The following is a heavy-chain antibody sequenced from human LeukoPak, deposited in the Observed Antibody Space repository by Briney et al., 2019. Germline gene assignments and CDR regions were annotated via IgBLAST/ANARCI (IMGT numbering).Heavy chain of an antibody. V-gene: IGHV1-69*06. CDR2: IIPIFGTA. Sequence: SVKVSCKTSGGTFSSYSISWVRQAPGQGLEWMGGIIPIFGTANYAQKFQGRVTITADKSTSTAYMELSSLRSEDTAVYYCARDPGYSGYDPFDYWGQGTLVTVSS. CDR3: ARDPGYSGYDPFDY. J-gene: IGHJ4*02. CDR1: GGTFSSYS. D-gene: IGHD5-12*01.